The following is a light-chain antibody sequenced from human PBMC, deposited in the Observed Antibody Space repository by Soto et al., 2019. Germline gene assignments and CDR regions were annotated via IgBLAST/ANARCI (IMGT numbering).Light chain of an antibody. J-gene: IGLJ3*02. Sequence: QAVVTQSPSASGTPGQRVTISCSGRSSNIGSNIVNWYQQLPGTAPKLLIYDNHQRPSGVPDRFSGSKSGTSASLAISGLRSEDEADYYCSTWDDSLNGWVFGGGTKLTVL. CDR1: SSNIGSNI. V-gene: IGLV1-44*01. CDR2: DNH. CDR3: STWDDSLNGWV.